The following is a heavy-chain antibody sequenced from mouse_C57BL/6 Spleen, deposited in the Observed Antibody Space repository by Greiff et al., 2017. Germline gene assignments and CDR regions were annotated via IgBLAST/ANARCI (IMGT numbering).Heavy chain of an antibody. V-gene: IGHV1-72*01. CDR1: GYSFTSYW. CDR3: AREPSTAPYYFDY. Sequence: VQLQQPGAELVKPGASVKLSCKASGYSFTSYWMHWVKQRPGRGLEWIGRIDTNSGGTKYNGKFKSKATLTVDKPSSTAYMQLSSLTSEDSSVYYCAREPSTAPYYFDYWGQGTTLTVSS. D-gene: IGHD1-2*01. J-gene: IGHJ2*01. CDR2: IDTNSGGT.